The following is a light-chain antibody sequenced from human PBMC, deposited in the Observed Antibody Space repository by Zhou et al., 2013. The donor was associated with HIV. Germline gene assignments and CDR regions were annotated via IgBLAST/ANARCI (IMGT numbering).Light chain of an antibody. V-gene: IGLV2-23*02. CDR1: SSDVGSYNL. J-gene: IGLJ2*01. CDR2: EVS. Sequence: QSALTQPPSASGSPGQSVTISCTGTSSDVGSYNLVSWYQQHPGKAPKLMIYEVSKRPSGVSNRFSGSKSGNTASLTISGLQAEDEADYYCCSYAGSSTHVVFGGGTEADRP. CDR3: CSYAGSSTHVV.